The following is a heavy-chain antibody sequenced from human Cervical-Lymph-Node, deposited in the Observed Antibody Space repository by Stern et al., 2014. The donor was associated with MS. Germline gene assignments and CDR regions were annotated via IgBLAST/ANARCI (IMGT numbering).Heavy chain of an antibody. Sequence: VQLVQSGAEVKKPGSSVRVSCKASGGTFSNSAISWVRQAPGQGLEWMGGLIPMLGTANYAQKFRGRITIVADEPTATAYIELSNLRFEDTAVFYCASGGWFDAWGKGTLVTVSS. CDR2: LIPMLGTA. J-gene: IGHJ5*02. V-gene: IGHV1-69*01. CDR1: GGTFSNSA. CDR3: ASGGWFDA.